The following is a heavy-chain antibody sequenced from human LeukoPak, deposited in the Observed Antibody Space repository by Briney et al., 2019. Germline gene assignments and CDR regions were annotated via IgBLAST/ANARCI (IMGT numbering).Heavy chain of an antibody. CDR3: ARVSSIAGRFGH. Sequence: ESGPTLVNPTQTLTLTCTISGFSLSTRGVGVGWIRQPPGQALEGLTLIYWDDDKRYSPSLKSRLTITKDTSKNQVVLTMTNMDPVDTATYYCARVSSIAGRFGHWGQGTMVTVSS. D-gene: IGHD6-6*01. J-gene: IGHJ4*02. CDR2: IYWDDDK. V-gene: IGHV2-5*02. CDR1: GFSLSTRGVG.